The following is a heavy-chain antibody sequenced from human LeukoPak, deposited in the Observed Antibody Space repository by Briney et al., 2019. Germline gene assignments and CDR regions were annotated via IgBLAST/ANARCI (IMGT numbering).Heavy chain of an antibody. D-gene: IGHD3-22*01. V-gene: IGHV3-21*01. Sequence: GGSLRLSCAAFGFTFSSYSMNWVRQAPGKGLEWVSSISSSSSYIYYADSVKGRFTISRDNAKNSLYLQMNSLRAEDTAVYFCARDSPYYYDSSGDTPFDYWGQGTLVTVSA. CDR1: GFTFSSYS. J-gene: IGHJ4*02. CDR2: ISSSSSYI. CDR3: ARDSPYYYDSSGDTPFDY.